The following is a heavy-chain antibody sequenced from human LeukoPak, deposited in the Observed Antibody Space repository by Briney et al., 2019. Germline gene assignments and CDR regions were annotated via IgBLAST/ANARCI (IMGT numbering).Heavy chain of an antibody. Sequence: ASVKVSCKASGYTFTSYYMHWVRQAPGQGLEWMGIINPSGGSTSYAKKFQGRVTMTRDTSTSTVYIELRSLRSEDTAVYYCARDINRGYCSSTSCYSFDYWGQGTLVTVSS. D-gene: IGHD2-2*02. CDR3: ARDINRGYCSSTSCYSFDY. V-gene: IGHV1-46*01. CDR1: GYTFTSYY. CDR2: INPSGGST. J-gene: IGHJ4*02.